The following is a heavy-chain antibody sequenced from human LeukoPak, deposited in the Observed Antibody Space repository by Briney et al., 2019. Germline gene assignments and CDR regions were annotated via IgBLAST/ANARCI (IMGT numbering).Heavy chain of an antibody. CDR1: GITFSSYG. CDR2: IRYDGSNK. V-gene: IGHV3-30*02. CDR3: ARHGEWLVLYGYYYYMDV. J-gene: IGHJ6*03. D-gene: IGHD6-19*01. Sequence: GGSLRLSCAASGITFSSYGMHWVRQAPGKGLEWVAFIRYDGSNKYYADSVRGRFTISKDNSRNTLYLQMNSLRGDDTAVYYCARHGEWLVLYGYYYYMDVWGKGTTVTISS.